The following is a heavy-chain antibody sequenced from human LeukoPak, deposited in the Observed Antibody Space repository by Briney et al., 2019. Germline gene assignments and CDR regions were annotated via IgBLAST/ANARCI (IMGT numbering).Heavy chain of an antibody. Sequence: ASVKVSCKASGYTFTGYYMHWVRQAPGQGLEWMGWINPNSGGTNYAQEFQGRVTMTRDTSISTAYMELSRLRSDDTAVYYCARVPEYNWFDPWGQGTLVTVSS. CDR1: GYTFTGYY. J-gene: IGHJ5*02. CDR3: ARVPEYNWFDP. D-gene: IGHD1-14*01. V-gene: IGHV1-2*02. CDR2: INPNSGGT.